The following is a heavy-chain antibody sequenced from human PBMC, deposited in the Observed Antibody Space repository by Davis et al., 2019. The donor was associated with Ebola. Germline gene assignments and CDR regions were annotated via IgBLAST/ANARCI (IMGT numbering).Heavy chain of an antibody. V-gene: IGHV3-7*01. CDR1: GFTFSSYW. J-gene: IGHJ3*02. CDR3: ARTGYSGSYARYAFDI. D-gene: IGHD1-26*01. CDR2: IKQDGSEK. Sequence: GGSLRLSCAASGFTFSSYWMSWVRQAPGKGLEWVANIKQDGSEKYYVDSVKGRFTISRNNAKNSLYLQMNSLRAEDTAVYYCARTGYSGSYARYAFDIWGQGTMVTVSS.